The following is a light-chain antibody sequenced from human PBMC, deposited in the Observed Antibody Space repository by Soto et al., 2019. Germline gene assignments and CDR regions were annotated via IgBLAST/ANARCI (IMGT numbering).Light chain of an antibody. CDR2: DND. CDR3: GTWDTSLSAYV. J-gene: IGLJ1*01. CDR1: SSNIGYNF. Sequence: HYVLTHPPSVSSAPGHKVTISCSGSSSNIGYNFVSWYQHLPGTAPKLLSYDNDKRPPGISDRFSGSKSGTSATLDIAGLQAGDEADYHCGTWDTSLSAYVFGPGTKVTVL. V-gene: IGLV1-51*01.